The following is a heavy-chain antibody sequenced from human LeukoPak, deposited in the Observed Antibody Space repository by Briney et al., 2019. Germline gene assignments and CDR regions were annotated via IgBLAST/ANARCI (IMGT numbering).Heavy chain of an antibody. CDR1: GYTFTSYG. D-gene: IGHD6-6*01. V-gene: IGHV1-18*01. Sequence: ASVKVSCKASGYTFTSYGISWVRQAPGQGLEWMGWITTYNNNTNYLQKLQGRVTMTTDTSTSTAYMDLRTLRSDDTAVYYCVRGMYSSSSQVDYWGQGTLVTVSS. J-gene: IGHJ4*02. CDR3: VRGMYSSSSQVDY. CDR2: ITTYNNNT.